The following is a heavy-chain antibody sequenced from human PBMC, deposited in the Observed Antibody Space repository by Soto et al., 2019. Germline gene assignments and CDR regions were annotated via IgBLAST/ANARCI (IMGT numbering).Heavy chain of an antibody. CDR3: AKDLGEGHSGYFRH. D-gene: IGHD5-12*01. CDR2: ISYDGSNK. J-gene: IGHJ1*01. CDR1: GFTFSSYG. V-gene: IGHV3-30*18. Sequence: GGSLRLSCAASGFTFSSYGMHWVRQAPGKGLEWVAVISYDGSNKYYADSVKGRFTISRDNSKNTLYLQMNSLRAEDTAVYYCAKDLGEGHSGYFRHWGQGTLVTVSS.